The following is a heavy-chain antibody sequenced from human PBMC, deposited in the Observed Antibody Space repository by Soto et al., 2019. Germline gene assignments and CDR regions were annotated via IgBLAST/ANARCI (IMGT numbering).Heavy chain of an antibody. J-gene: IGHJ6*02. CDR2: ISAYNGNT. CDR3: ARDRGAMIVVVDYCYGMDV. V-gene: IGHV1-18*04. Sequence: ASVKVSCKASGYTFTSYGISWVRQAPGQGLEWMGWISAYNGNTNYAQKLQGRVTMTTDTSTSTAYMELRSLRSDDTAVYYCARDRGAMIVVVDYCYGMDVWGQGTTVTVSS. D-gene: IGHD3-22*01. CDR1: GYTFTSYG.